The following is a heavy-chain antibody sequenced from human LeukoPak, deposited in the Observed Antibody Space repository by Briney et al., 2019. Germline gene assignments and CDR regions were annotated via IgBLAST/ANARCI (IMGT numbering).Heavy chain of an antibody. CDR2: INSDGSST. V-gene: IGHV3-74*01. J-gene: IGHJ4*02. D-gene: IGHD5-24*01. CDR1: GFTFSSYW. Sequence: GGSLRLSCAASGFTFSSYWMHWVRQAPGKGLVWVSRINSDGSSTSYADSVKGRFTISRDNAKNTLYLQMNSLRAEDTAVYYCARDKGGLEMATIPAFDYWGQGTLVTVSS. CDR3: ARDKGGLEMATIPAFDY.